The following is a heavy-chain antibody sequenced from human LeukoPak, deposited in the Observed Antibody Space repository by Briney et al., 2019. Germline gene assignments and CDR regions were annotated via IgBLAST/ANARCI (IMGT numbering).Heavy chain of an antibody. CDR3: ARERGRGYCSSTSCYGHGWFDP. CDR1: GYTFTGYY. Sequence: GSSVKVSCKASGYTFTGYYMHWVRQAPGQGLEWMGWINPNSGGTNYAQKFQGRVTMTRDTSISTAYMELSRLRSDDTAVYYCARERGRGYCSSTSCYGHGWFDPWGQGTLVTVSS. V-gene: IGHV1-2*02. J-gene: IGHJ5*02. D-gene: IGHD2-2*01. CDR2: INPNSGGT.